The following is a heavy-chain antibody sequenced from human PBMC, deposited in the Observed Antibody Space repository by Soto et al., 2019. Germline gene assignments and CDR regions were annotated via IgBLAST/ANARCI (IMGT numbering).Heavy chain of an antibody. Sequence: QVQLVESGGGVVQPGRSLRLSCAASGFTFSSYGMHWVRQAPGKGLEWVAVISYDGSNKYYADSVKGRFTISRDNSKNTLYLQMNSLRAEDTAVYYCALPPRSSSGYLTDWGQGTLVTISS. CDR1: GFTFSSYG. CDR2: ISYDGSNK. D-gene: IGHD6-13*01. V-gene: IGHV3-30*03. CDR3: ALPPRSSSGYLTD. J-gene: IGHJ4*02.